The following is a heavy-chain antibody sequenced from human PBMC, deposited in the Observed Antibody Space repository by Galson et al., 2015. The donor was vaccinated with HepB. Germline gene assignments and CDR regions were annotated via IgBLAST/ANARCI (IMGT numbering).Heavy chain of an antibody. CDR2: MWSDGSNK. J-gene: IGHJ4*02. D-gene: IGHD3-10*01. V-gene: IGHV3-33*01. CDR3: AREGKDGSGTYLDY. CDR1: GFDFNNCG. Sequence: LRLSCAASGFDFNNCGMHWVRQAPGTGPEGVAVMWSDGSNKLYADSVKGRFTISSDNSNNTLDLQMNSLGAEDTAVYYCAREGKDGSGTYLDYWGQGTPVTVSS.